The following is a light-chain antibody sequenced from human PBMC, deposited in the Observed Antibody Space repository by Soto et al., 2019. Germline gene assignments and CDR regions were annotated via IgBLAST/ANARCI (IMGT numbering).Light chain of an antibody. J-gene: IGKJ1*01. CDR3: PQYGSSIRE. CDR1: QSVSATY. CDR2: GAS. Sequence: EVVFAQSSGTLSLSPGERGTVSCRASQSVSATYIAWYQQKSGQAPRLLLYGASSRATGIPDRFSGSGSGTEFTLTTARLEPEDFATYSCPQYGSSIREFGQGTKVDIK. V-gene: IGKV3-20*01.